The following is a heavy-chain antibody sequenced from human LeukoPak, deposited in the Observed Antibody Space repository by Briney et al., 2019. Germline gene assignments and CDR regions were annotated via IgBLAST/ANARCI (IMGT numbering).Heavy chain of an antibody. V-gene: IGHV3-23*01. CDR2: ISGSGGST. Sequence: GGSLRLSCAASGFTFSSYWTHWVRQAPGKGLEWVSAISGSGGSTYYADSVKGRFTISRDNSKNTLYLQMNSLRAEDTAVYYCPKAVFGIAVAGYFDYWGQGTLVTVSS. CDR1: GFTFSSYW. J-gene: IGHJ4*02. D-gene: IGHD6-19*01. CDR3: PKAVFGIAVAGYFDY.